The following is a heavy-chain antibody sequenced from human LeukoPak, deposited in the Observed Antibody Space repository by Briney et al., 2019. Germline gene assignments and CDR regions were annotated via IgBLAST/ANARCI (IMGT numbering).Heavy chain of an antibody. J-gene: IGHJ4*02. CDR3: ARFTVWGRTIDY. Sequence: PSETLSLTCTVSGGSISSGTYYWSWIRQTPGKGLEWIGRMYTSGSTNYNPSLKSRVTISVDTSKNQFSLKLSSVTAADTAVYYCARFTVWGRTIDYWGQGTLVTVSS. CDR2: MYTSGST. D-gene: IGHD3-16*01. V-gene: IGHV4-61*02. CDR1: GGSISSGTYY.